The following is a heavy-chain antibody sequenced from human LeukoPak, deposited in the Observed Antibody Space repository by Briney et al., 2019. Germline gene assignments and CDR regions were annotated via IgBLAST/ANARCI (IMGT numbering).Heavy chain of an antibody. CDR2: IYYSGST. V-gene: IGHV4-39*01. D-gene: IGHD3-10*01. Sequence: SETLSLTCTVSGGSISSSSYYWGWIRQPPGKGLEWIGSIYYSGSTYYNPSLKSRVTISVDTSKNQFSLKLSSVTAADTAVYYCATNSYGSGSYRTVDYWGQGTLVTVSS. J-gene: IGHJ4*02. CDR1: GGSISSSSYY. CDR3: ATNSYGSGSYRTVDY.